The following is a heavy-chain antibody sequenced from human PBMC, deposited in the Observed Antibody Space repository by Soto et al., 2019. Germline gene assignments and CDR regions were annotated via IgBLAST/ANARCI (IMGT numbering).Heavy chain of an antibody. CDR1: GFRFSSYS. CDR3: VDGIAVARGYFDL. Sequence: EVQLVESGGGLVQPGGSLRLSCAASGFRFSSYSMNWVRQAPGKGPEWVSYIDHSSSSVRYVDSVEGRFTISRDNAKDSMSLQMNSLRVEDTAMYYCVDGIAVARGYFDLWGRGTLVTVSS. J-gene: IGHJ2*01. CDR2: IDHSSSSV. D-gene: IGHD6-19*01. V-gene: IGHV3-48*04.